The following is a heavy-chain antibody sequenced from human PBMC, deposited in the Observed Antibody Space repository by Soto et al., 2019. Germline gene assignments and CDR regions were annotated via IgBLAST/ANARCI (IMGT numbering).Heavy chain of an antibody. CDR3: ARQHFQATSYGDYYDAFDI. V-gene: IGHV4-39*01. J-gene: IGHJ3*02. Sequence: SETLSLTCTGSGGSISSSSYYWGWIRQPPGKGLEWIGSIYYSGSTYHNPSLKSRVTISVDTSKNQFSLKLSSVTAADTAVYYCARQHFQATSYGDYYDAFDIWGHGTMVTVSS. D-gene: IGHD4-17*01. CDR2: IYYSGST. CDR1: GGSISSSSYY.